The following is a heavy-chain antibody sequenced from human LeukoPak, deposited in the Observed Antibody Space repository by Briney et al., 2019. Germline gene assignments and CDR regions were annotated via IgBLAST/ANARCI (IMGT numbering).Heavy chain of an antibody. CDR1: GFTFSSYG. CDR2: ISYDGSNK. CDR3: AKLARYSTVNYYYGMDV. D-gene: IGHD6-13*01. V-gene: IGHV3-30*18. J-gene: IGHJ6*02. Sequence: GRSLRLSCAASGFTFSSYGMHWVRQAPGKGLEWVAVISYDGSNKYYADSVKGRFTISRDNSKNTLYLQMNSLRAENTAVYYCAKLARYSTVNYYYGMDVWGQGTTVTVSS.